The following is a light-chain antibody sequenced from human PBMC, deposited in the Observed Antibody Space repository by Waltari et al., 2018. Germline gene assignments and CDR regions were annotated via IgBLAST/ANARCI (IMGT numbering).Light chain of an antibody. J-gene: IGLJ2*01. CDR3: CSYAGSYTHVV. V-gene: IGLV2-11*01. CDR2: DVT. Sequence: QSALTQPRSVSGSPGQSVTISGTGTSSDVGGYDYVSWYQHHTGKAPKLMICDVTKRPSGVPDRFSGSKSGNTASLTISGLQAEDEADYYCCSYAGSYTHVVFGGGTKLTVL. CDR1: SSDVGGYDY.